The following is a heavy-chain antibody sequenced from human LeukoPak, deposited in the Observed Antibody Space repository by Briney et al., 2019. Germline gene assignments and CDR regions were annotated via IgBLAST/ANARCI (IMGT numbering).Heavy chain of an antibody. Sequence: PGGSLRLSCAASGFTFSSYAMSWVRQAPGKGLEWVSGISGSGGSTYYADSVKGRFTISRDNSKNTLYLQMNSLRAEDTAVYYCAKVEQWLGASGSGIDYWGQGTLVTVSS. V-gene: IGHV3-23*01. CDR1: GFTFSSYA. CDR3: AKVEQWLGASGSGIDY. CDR2: ISGSGGST. J-gene: IGHJ4*02. D-gene: IGHD6-19*01.